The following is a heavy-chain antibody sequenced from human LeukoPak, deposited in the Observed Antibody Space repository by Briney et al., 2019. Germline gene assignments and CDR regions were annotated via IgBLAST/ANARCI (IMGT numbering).Heavy chain of an antibody. CDR3: ARDKEAYSSGWEASYYFDY. CDR2: ISGSGGST. Sequence: GGTLRLSCAASGLTFSSYGMSWVRQAPGKGLEWVSAISGSGGSTYYADSVKGRFTISRDNSKNTLYLQMNSLRAEDTAVYYCARDKEAYSSGWEASYYFDYWGQGTLVTVSS. V-gene: IGHV3-23*01. J-gene: IGHJ4*02. CDR1: GLTFSSYG. D-gene: IGHD6-19*01.